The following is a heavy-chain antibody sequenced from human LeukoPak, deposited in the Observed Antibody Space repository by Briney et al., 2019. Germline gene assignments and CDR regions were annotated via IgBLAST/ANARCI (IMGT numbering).Heavy chain of an antibody. CDR2: ISGRGDST. Sequence: GGSLRLSCAASGFTFSSYAMSWVRQAPGKGLEWVSTISGRGDSTYYADSVKGRFTISRDNSKNTLYLQMNSLRLEDTAGYYCAKGAGYSSSWNFDYWGQGTLVTVSS. D-gene: IGHD6-13*01. J-gene: IGHJ4*02. CDR3: AKGAGYSSSWNFDY. V-gene: IGHV3-23*01. CDR1: GFTFSSYA.